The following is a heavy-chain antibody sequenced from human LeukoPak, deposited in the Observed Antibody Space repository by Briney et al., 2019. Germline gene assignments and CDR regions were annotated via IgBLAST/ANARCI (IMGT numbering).Heavy chain of an antibody. J-gene: IGHJ3*02. CDR3: AKMGILRYFDWFRDDAFDI. CDR2: ISYDGSNK. CDR1: GFTFSSYG. V-gene: IGHV3-30*18. D-gene: IGHD3-9*01. Sequence: GGSLRLSCAASGFTFSSYGMHWVRQAPGKGLEWVAVISYDGSNKYHADSVKGRFTISRDNSKNTLYLQMNSLRAEDTAVYYCAKMGILRYFDWFRDDAFDIWGQGTMVTVSS.